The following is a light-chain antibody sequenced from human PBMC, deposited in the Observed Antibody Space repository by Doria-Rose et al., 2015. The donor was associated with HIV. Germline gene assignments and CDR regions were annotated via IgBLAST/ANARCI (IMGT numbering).Light chain of an antibody. CDR1: QSFSSTY. V-gene: IGKV3-20*01. CDR3: HQYGTSWT. Sequence: TQSPGTLSLSPGERATLSCRASQSFSSTYLAWYQQTPGQAPSLLIYDGSTRATGIPDRFSASGSGTDFTPTINRLEPEDSALYYCHQYGTSWTFGQGTKVEI. J-gene: IGKJ1*01. CDR2: DGS.